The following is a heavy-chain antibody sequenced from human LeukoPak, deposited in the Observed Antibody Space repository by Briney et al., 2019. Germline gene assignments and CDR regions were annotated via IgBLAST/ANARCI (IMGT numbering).Heavy chain of an antibody. Sequence: SETLSLTCTVSGGSISSSSYYWGWIRQPPGKGLEWIGSIYYSGSTYYNPSLKSRVTISVDTSKNQFSLKLSSVTAADAAVDYCARGTYYYGSGSPIYYYYMDVWGKGTTVTVSS. CDR1: GGSISSSSYY. D-gene: IGHD3-10*01. CDR2: IYYSGST. J-gene: IGHJ6*03. V-gene: IGHV4-39*01. CDR3: ARGTYYYGSGSPIYYYYMDV.